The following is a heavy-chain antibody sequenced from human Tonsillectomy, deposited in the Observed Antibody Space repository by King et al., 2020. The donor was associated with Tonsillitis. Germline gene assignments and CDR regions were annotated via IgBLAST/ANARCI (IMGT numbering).Heavy chain of an antibody. CDR3: ARRYYDFWSGYYDKDYFDY. CDR1: GYTFTSYY. Sequence: VQLVESGAEVKKPGASVKVSCKASGYTFTSYYMHWVRQAPGQGLEWMGIINPSGGSTSYAQKFQGRVTMTRDTSTSTGYMELSSLRSEETAVYYCARRYYDFWSGYYDKDYFDYWGQGTLVTVSS. CDR2: INPSGGST. V-gene: IGHV1-46*03. J-gene: IGHJ4*02. D-gene: IGHD3-3*01.